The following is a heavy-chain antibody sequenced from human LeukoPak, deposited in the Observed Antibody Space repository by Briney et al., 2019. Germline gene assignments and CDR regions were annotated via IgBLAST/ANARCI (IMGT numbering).Heavy chain of an antibody. CDR2: ISSSSSYI. Sequence: AGGSLRLSCAASGFTFSSYSMNWVRQAPGKGLEWVSSISSSSSYIYYADSVKGRFTISRDNAKNSLYLQMNSLRAEDTAVYYCARDYGVGASYPVFDYWGQGTLVTVSS. CDR1: GFTFSSYS. V-gene: IGHV3-21*01. J-gene: IGHJ4*02. CDR3: ARDYGVGASYPVFDY. D-gene: IGHD1-26*01.